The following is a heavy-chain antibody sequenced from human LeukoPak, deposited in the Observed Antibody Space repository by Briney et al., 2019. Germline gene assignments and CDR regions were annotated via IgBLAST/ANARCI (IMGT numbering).Heavy chain of an antibody. Sequence: ASVKVSCKASGYTFTGYYIHWVRQAPGQGLEWMGWINPNSGGTNYAQKFQGRVTMTRDTSISTAYMELSRLRSDDTAVYYCARSRNVDYSFDYWGQGTLVTVSS. CDR3: ARSRNVDYSFDY. CDR1: GYTFTGYY. J-gene: IGHJ4*01. D-gene: IGHD4-11*01. V-gene: IGHV1-2*02. CDR2: INPNSGGT.